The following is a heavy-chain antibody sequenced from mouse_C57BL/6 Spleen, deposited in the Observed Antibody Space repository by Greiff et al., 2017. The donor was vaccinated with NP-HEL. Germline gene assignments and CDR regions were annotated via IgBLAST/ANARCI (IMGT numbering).Heavy chain of an antibody. D-gene: IGHD1-3*01. CDR2: INPSTGGT. Sequence: EVQLQQSGPELVKPGASVKISCKASGYSFTGYYMNWVKQSPEKSLEWIGEINPSTGGTTYNQKFKAKATLTVDKSSSTAYMQLKSLTSEDSAVYYCARKGILKDFAYWGQGTTLTVSS. CDR3: ARKGILKDFAY. CDR1: GYSFTGYY. V-gene: IGHV1-42*01. J-gene: IGHJ2*01.